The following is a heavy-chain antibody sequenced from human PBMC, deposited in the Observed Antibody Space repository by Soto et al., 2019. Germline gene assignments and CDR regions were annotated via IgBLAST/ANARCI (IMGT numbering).Heavy chain of an antibody. CDR1: GFPFSSYA. D-gene: IGHD3-10*01. V-gene: IGHV3-74*01. J-gene: IGHJ4*02. CDR2: IYNDGTYS. Sequence: GGSLRFSCAASGFPFSSYAMHWVRQAPGKGLVWISRIYNDGTYSDYADSVRGRFTISRDNVNDTLYLQMNNLRAEDSGLYYCTRGPRPISTGTGAYWGQGTQVTVSS. CDR3: TRGPRPISTGTGAY.